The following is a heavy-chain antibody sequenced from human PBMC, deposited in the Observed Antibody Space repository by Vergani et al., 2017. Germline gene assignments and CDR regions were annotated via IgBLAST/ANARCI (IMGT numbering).Heavy chain of an antibody. J-gene: IGHJ5*01. CDR3: AKGVGITLTVVWGGLDS. D-gene: IGHD3-16*01. Sequence: EVHLLESGGGLIQPGGSLRISCAASGFTFDNYAMTWVRQAPGKGLQWVSGISGSGSSKFYEDSLKGRVTISRDNSKNTLFLERNSLRTEDTATYFGAKGVGITLTVVWGGLDSWVPGTVVLVSS. CDR2: ISGSGSSK. CDR1: GFTFDNYA. V-gene: IGHV3-23*01.